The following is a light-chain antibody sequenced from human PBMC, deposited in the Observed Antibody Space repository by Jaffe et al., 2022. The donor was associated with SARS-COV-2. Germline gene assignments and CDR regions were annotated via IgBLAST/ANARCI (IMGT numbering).Light chain of an antibody. CDR3: QQYNNWPRT. CDR1: QSVSTN. Sequence: IVMTQSPATLSLSPGERATLSCWASQSVSTNLAWYQQKLGQAPRLVIYGASTRATGIPARFSGSGSGTEFTLTISSLQSEDFAVYYCQQYNNWPRTFGQGTKVEIK. V-gene: IGKV3-15*01. J-gene: IGKJ1*01. CDR2: GAS.